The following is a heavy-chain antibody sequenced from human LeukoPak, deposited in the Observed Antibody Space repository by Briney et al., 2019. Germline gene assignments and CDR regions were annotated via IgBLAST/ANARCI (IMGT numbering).Heavy chain of an antibody. CDR3: ARAPRYNWNDDRDFDY. J-gene: IGHJ4*02. V-gene: IGHV1-8*01. CDR1: GYTFTSYD. Sequence: ASVKVSCKASGYTFTSYDINWVRQATGQGLEWMGWMNPNSGNTGYAQKFQGRVTMTRNTSISTAYMELSSLRSEDTAVHYCARAPRYNWNDDRDFDYWGQGTLVTVSS. D-gene: IGHD1-20*01. CDR2: MNPNSGNT.